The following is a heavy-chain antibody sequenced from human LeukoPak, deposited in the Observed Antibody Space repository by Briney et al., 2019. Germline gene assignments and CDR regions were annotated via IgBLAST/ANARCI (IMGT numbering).Heavy chain of an antibody. Sequence: SVKVSCQASGYTFPSYYMHWVGPAPGQGLEWMGIINPSGGSTSYAQKFQGRVTMTRDTSTITVYMELSSLRSEDTAVYYCASSLGLTIDYWGQGTLVTVSS. J-gene: IGHJ4*02. CDR1: GYTFPSYY. CDR3: ASSLGLTIDY. V-gene: IGHV1-46*01. CDR2: INPSGGST. D-gene: IGHD3-16*02.